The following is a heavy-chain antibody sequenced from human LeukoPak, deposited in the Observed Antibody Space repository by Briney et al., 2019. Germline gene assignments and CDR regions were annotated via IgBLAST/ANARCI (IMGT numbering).Heavy chain of an antibody. J-gene: IGHJ6*03. CDR2: ISAYNGNT. Sequence: ASVKVSCKAFGYTFTSNYMHWVRQAPGQGLEWMGWISAYNGNTNYAQKLQGRVTMTTDTSTSTAYMELRSLRSDDTAVYYCARAYRGSGRGFYYYYMDVWGKGTTVTVSS. CDR3: ARAYRGSGRGFYYYYMDV. CDR1: GYTFTSNY. D-gene: IGHD3-10*01. V-gene: IGHV1-18*04.